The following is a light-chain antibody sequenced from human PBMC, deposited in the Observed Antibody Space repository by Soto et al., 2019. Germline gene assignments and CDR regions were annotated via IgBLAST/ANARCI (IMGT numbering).Light chain of an antibody. CDR1: SSNIGSNT. CDR3: AAWDDSLNVWV. V-gene: IGLV1-44*01. J-gene: IGLJ3*02. CDR2: SNN. Sequence: QSVLTQPPSASGTPGQRVTISCSGSSSNIGSNTVNWYQQLPGTAPKLLIYSNNQRPSGVPDRFSGSKSGTSASLAISGLQSEDEADYYCAAWDDSLNVWVFGGGTPLTVL.